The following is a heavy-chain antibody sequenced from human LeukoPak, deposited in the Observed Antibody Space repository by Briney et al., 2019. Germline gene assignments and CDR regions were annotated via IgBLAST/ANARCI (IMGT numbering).Heavy chain of an antibody. D-gene: IGHD3-22*01. CDR3: ASRTHRRLSYYYDSSGYYQPGVFGY. CDR1: GGSISSYY. V-gene: IGHV4-34*01. Sequence: SETLSLTCTVSGGSISSYYWSWIRQPAGKGLEWIGEINHSGSTNYNPSLKSRVTISVDTSKNQFSLKLSSVTAADTAVYYCASRTHRRLSYYYDSSGYYQPGVFGYWGQGTLVTVSS. CDR2: INHSGST. J-gene: IGHJ4*02.